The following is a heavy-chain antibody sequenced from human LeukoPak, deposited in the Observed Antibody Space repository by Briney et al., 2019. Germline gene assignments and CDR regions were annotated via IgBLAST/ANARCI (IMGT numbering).Heavy chain of an antibody. CDR1: GFAFDDFA. CDR2: IRRRAYGGAA. Sequence: GGSLRLSCTTSGFAFDDFAMSWVRQPAGKGLEWVGFIRRRAYGGAAEYAASVKGRFIISRDDSKGIAYLQMNSLKTEDTAVYDCSRNGLVDFDYWGQGSRVIVSP. CDR3: SRNGLVDFDY. J-gene: IGHJ4*02. V-gene: IGHV3-49*04.